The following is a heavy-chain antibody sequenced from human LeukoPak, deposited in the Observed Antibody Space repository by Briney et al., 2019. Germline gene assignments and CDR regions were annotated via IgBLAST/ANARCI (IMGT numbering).Heavy chain of an antibody. D-gene: IGHD3-10*01. CDR1: GGTFSSYA. CDR3: ARDQSGEWFDP. V-gene: IGHV1-69*04. CDR2: IIPILGIA. J-gene: IGHJ5*02. Sequence: SVKVSCKASGGTFSSYAISWVRQAPGQGLEWMERIIPILGIANYAQKFQGRVTITADKSTSTAYMELSSLRSEDTAVYYCARDQSGEWFDPWGQGTLVTVSS.